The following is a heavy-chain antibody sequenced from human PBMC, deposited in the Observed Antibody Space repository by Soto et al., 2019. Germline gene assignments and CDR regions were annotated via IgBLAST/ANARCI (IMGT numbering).Heavy chain of an antibody. D-gene: IGHD3-22*01. Sequence: ASVKVSCTASGYTFTSYGISWVRQAPGQGLEWMGWISAYNGNTNYAQKLQGRVTMTTDTSISTAYMELSSLRSEDTAVNYCARSSDYDSSGYYYYLDYWGQGTLVTVSS. CDR3: ARSSDYDSSGYYYYLDY. CDR2: ISAYNGNT. CDR1: GYTFTSYG. J-gene: IGHJ4*02. V-gene: IGHV1-18*01.